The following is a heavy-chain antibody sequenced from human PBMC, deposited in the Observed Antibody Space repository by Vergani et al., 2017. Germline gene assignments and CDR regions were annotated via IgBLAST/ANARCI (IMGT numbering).Heavy chain of an antibody. V-gene: IGHV1-2*02. CDR1: GGTFSSYA. CDR3: AREGYGDYGASDY. Sequence: QVQLVQSGAEVKKPGSSVKVSCKASGGTFSSYAISWVRQAPGQGLEWMGWINPNSGGTNYAQKFQGRVTMTRDTSISTAYMELSRLRSDDTAVYYCAREGYGDYGASDYWGQGTLVTVSS. D-gene: IGHD4-17*01. J-gene: IGHJ4*02. CDR2: INPNSGGT.